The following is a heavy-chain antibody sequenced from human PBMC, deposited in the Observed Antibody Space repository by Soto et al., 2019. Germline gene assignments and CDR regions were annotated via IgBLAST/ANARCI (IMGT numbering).Heavy chain of an antibody. Sequence: GGSLRLSCAASGFTFSSYSMNWVRQAPGKGLEWVSSISSSSSYIYYADSVKGRFTISRDNAKNSLYLQMNSLRAEDTAVYYCARVQWEGYGDYFDYWGQGTLVTVSS. CDR3: ARVQWEGYGDYFDY. D-gene: IGHD4-17*01. V-gene: IGHV3-21*01. CDR1: GFTFSSYS. CDR2: ISSSSSYI. J-gene: IGHJ4*02.